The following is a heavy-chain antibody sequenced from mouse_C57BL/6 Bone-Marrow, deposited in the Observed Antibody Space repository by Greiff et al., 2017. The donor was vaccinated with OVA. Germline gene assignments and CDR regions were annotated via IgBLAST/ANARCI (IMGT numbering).Heavy chain of an antibody. J-gene: IGHJ4*01. D-gene: IGHD4-1*01. Sequence: VQLQQSGAELVRPGASVKLSCTASGFNIKDDYMHWVKQRPEQGLEWIGWIDPENGDTEYASKFQGKATITADTSSNTAYLQLSSLTSEDTAVYYCTTLGRGYAMDYWGQGTSVTVSS. CDR1: GFNIKDDY. CDR3: TTLGRGYAMDY. CDR2: IDPENGDT. V-gene: IGHV14-4*01.